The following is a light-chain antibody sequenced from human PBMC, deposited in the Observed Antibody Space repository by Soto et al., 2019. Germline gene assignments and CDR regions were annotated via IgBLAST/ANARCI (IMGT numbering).Light chain of an antibody. CDR1: QSINSY. Sequence: DIQMTHSPSSQSASVGDRVTITCRASQSINSYLNWYQQKPGKAPKLLIYAASSLQSGVPSRFSGSRSETYFTLTITSLQPDDCATYYCQQRFSTPRTFGQGTGVVI. J-gene: IGKJ1*01. V-gene: IGKV1-39*01. CDR3: QQRFSTPRT. CDR2: AAS.